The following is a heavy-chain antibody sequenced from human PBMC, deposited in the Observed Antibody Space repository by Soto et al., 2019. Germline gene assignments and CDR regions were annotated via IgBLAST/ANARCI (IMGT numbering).Heavy chain of an antibody. V-gene: IGHV1-69*01. D-gene: IGHD5-12*01. J-gene: IGHJ4*02. CDR2: IIPIFGTA. CDR1: GGTFSSYA. CDR3: ARETGSGYSGYDSPFDY. Sequence: QVQLVQSGAEVKKPGSSVKVSCKASGGTFSSYAISWVRQAPGQGLEWMGGIIPIFGTANYAQKFQGRVTITADESTSIAYMELSSLRSEDTAVYYCARETGSGYSGYDSPFDYWGQGTLVTVSS.